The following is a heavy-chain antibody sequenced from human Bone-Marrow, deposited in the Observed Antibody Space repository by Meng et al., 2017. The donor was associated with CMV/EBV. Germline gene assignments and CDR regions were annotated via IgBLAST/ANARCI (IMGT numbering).Heavy chain of an antibody. V-gene: IGHV3-30*04. D-gene: IGHD1-26*01. CDR2: ISYDGSNK. Sequence: GESLKISCAASGFTFSSYAMHWVRQAPGKGLEWVAVISYDGSNKYYADSVKGRFTISRDNSKNTLYLQMNSLRAEDTAVYYCAKTRSGSYSIGAFDIWGQGTMVTVSS. CDR1: GFTFSSYA. CDR3: AKTRSGSYSIGAFDI. J-gene: IGHJ3*02.